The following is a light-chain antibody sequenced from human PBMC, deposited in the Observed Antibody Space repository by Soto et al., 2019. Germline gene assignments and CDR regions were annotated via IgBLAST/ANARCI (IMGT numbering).Light chain of an antibody. CDR2: NNE. CDR1: TSNIGSNN. Sequence: QSVLTQPPSASGTPGQRVTISCSGSTSNIGSNNVNWYRQLPGTAPKLLLFNNERRPSGVPGRVSGSKSGTSASLAISGLQSDDEADYYCAVWDDSLNGPVFGGETKLTVL. J-gene: IGLJ2*01. V-gene: IGLV1-44*01. CDR3: AVWDDSLNGPV.